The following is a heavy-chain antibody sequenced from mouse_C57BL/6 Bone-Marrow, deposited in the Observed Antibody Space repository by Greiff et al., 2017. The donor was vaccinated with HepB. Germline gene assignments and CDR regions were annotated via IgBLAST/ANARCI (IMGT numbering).Heavy chain of an antibody. D-gene: IGHD2-3*01. CDR1: GFNIKDYY. V-gene: IGHV14-1*01. CDR2: IDPEDGDT. J-gene: IGHJ3*01. CDR3: TTRWLLRFAY. Sequence: EVQLQQSGAELVRPGASVTLSCTASGFNIKDYYMHWVKQRPEQGLEWIGRIDPEDGDTEYAPKFQGKATMTADTSSNTAYLQLSSLTSEYTAVYYCTTRWLLRFAYWGQGALVTVSA.